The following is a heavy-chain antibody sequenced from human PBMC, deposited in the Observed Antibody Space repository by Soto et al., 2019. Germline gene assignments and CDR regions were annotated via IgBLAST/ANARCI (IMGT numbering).Heavy chain of an antibody. Sequence: GFLTLSFAAPGSPFSRHSRAGVRRAAGRGLEWVATIGSDVGTYHAESVKGRFSISRDNYGNMLHLQLNSLRVEDTGIYYCAKDPYNHRFDSWGQGTLVTVSS. CDR3: AKDPYNHRFDS. CDR2: IGSDVGT. J-gene: IGHJ4*02. V-gene: IGHV3-23*01. CDR1: GSPFSRHS. D-gene: IGHD1-1*01.